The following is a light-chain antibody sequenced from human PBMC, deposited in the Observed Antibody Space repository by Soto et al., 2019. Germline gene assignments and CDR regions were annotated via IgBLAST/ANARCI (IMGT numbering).Light chain of an antibody. Sequence: DIVLTQSPGTLSLSPGDRATLSCRASQSVHSNFLAWYQQKPGQAPRLLIYGASSRATGIPDRFSGSGSGTDFTLIISRLEPEDFAVYYCQQYSNSPRTFGPGTKVDIK. CDR2: GAS. CDR3: QQYSNSPRT. V-gene: IGKV3-20*01. CDR1: QSVHSNF. J-gene: IGKJ3*01.